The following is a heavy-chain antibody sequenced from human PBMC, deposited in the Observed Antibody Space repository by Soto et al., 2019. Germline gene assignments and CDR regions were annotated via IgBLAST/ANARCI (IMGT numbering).Heavy chain of an antibody. CDR3: ARGMNPQDY. Sequence: SETLSLTCAVYGGSFSGYYWGWVRQPPGKGLEWVGAIYHSGTTYFNPSLKSRVTMAIDTSKNQFSLSLASVAAADPAMYYCARGMNPQDYWGQGTLVTVSS. CDR2: IYHSGTT. D-gene: IGHD3-16*01. CDR1: GGSFSGYY. J-gene: IGHJ4*02. V-gene: IGHV4-34*01.